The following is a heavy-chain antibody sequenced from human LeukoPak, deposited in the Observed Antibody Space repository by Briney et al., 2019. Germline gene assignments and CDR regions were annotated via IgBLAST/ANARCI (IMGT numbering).Heavy chain of an antibody. J-gene: IGHJ6*02. V-gene: IGHV4-30-2*06. CDR3: ARGRATLSIAARPSKGMDV. CDR2: ISHTGAT. D-gene: IGHD6-6*01. Sequence: PSETLSLTCVVPGGSINSGSYSWNWIRQSPGKGLEWIGDISHTGATYYNPSLRSRITISVDRANSQFSLQVRSVTAADTAVYYCARGRATLSIAARPSKGMDVWGQGTTVIVSS. CDR1: GGSINSGSYS.